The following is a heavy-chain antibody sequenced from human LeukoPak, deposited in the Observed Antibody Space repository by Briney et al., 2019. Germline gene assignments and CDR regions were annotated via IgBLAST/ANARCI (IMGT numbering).Heavy chain of an antibody. Sequence: GASVKVSCKASGGTFSSYAISWVRQAPGQGLEWMGGIIPIFGTANYAQKFQGRVTITADESTSTAYMELSSLRSEDTAVYYCAQAYCSSTSCYPLFPDYWGQGTLVTVSS. D-gene: IGHD2-2*01. CDR2: IIPIFGTA. V-gene: IGHV1-69*13. CDR3: AQAYCSSTSCYPLFPDY. CDR1: GGTFSSYA. J-gene: IGHJ4*02.